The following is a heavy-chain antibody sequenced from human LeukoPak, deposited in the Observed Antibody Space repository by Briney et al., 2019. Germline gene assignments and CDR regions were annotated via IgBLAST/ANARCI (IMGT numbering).Heavy chain of an antibody. V-gene: IGHV3-21*01. D-gene: IGHD5-12*01. Sequence: PGGSLRLSCAASGFTFSSYRMNWVRQAPGKGLEWVSSISGSSTYIYYADSVKGRFTISRDNAKNSLYLQMNSLRAEDTAVYYCARDGSAHVRYNIVATKGPFDYWGQGTLVTVSS. CDR1: GFTFSSYR. J-gene: IGHJ4*02. CDR3: ARDGSAHVRYNIVATKGPFDY. CDR2: ISGSSTYI.